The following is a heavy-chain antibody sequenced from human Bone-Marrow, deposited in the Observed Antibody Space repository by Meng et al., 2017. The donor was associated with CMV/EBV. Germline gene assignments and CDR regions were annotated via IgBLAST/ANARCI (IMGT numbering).Heavy chain of an antibody. CDR1: GYTFIDYN. CDR3: ASRVVRAANEDAVDI. CDR2: MNPTNGNT. J-gene: IGHJ3*02. D-gene: IGHD3-10*01. Sequence: ASVKVSCKASGYTFIDYNINWVRQAAGQGLEWMGWMNPTNGNTGYAQNFQGRVTMTRNTSIRTAYMELSRLRSEDTAVYYCASRVVRAANEDAVDIWGQGTMVTVSS. V-gene: IGHV1-8*01.